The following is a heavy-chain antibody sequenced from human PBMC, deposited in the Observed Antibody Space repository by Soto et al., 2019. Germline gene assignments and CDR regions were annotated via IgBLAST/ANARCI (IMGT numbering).Heavy chain of an antibody. CDR1: GGSISSSSYY. CDR2: IYYSGST. Sequence: LSLTCTVSGGSISSSSYYWGWIRQPPGKGLEWIGSIYYSGSTYYNPSLKSRVTISVDTSKNQFSLKLSSVTAADTAVYYCARDGGSSWYLAPGPWLENYYYYGMDVWGQGTTVTVSS. V-gene: IGHV4-39*02. J-gene: IGHJ6*02. CDR3: ARDGGSSWYLAPGPWLENYYYYGMDV. D-gene: IGHD6-13*01.